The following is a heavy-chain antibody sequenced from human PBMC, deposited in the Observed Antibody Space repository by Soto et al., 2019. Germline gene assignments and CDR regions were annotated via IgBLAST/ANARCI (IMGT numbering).Heavy chain of an antibody. V-gene: IGHV1-18*01. CDR2: ISAYNGNT. J-gene: IGHJ3*02. CDR1: GYTFTSYG. Sequence: ASVKVSCKASGYTFTSYGISWVRQAPGQGLEWMGWISAYNGNTNYAQKLQGRVTMTTDTSTSTAYMEVRSLRSDDTAVYYCARVPIVLRYFDWSSPDAFDIWGQGTMVTVSS. D-gene: IGHD3-9*01. CDR3: ARVPIVLRYFDWSSPDAFDI.